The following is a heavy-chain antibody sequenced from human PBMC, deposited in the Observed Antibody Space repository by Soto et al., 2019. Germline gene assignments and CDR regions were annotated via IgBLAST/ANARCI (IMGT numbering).Heavy chain of an antibody. V-gene: IGHV3-23*01. J-gene: IGHJ6*02. CDR2: ISNTGVST. Sequence: GGSLRLSSAASGFTLSSLSMSWVRQAPGKGLEWVSGISNTGVSTYYADSVKGRFTVARDDSKNTLYLQMNSLKTEDTAVYYCTTVRSFKVLLWFGWYYYGMDVWGQETTVTVSS. D-gene: IGHD3-10*01. CDR3: TTVRSFKVLLWFGWYYYGMDV. CDR1: GFTLSSLS.